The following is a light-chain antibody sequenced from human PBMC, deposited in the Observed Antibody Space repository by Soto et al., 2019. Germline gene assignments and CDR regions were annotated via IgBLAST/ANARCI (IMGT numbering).Light chain of an antibody. J-gene: IGLJ2*01. CDR3: SSYTSSSTLVV. V-gene: IGLV2-14*01. CDR2: AVS. Sequence: QSALTQPASVSGSPGQSITISCTGTSSVVGGYNYVSWFQQHPGKAPKLMIYAVSNRPSGVSNRFSGSKSGNTASLTISGLQAEDEADYYCSSYTSSSTLVVYGGGTKLTVL. CDR1: SSVVGGYNY.